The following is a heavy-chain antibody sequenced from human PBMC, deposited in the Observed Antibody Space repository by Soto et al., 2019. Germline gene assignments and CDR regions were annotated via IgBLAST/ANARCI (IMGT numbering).Heavy chain of an antibody. Sequence: SETLSLTCAVYGGSFSGYYWSWIRQPPGKGLEWIGEINHSGSTNYNPSLKSRVTISVDTSKNQFSLKLSSVTAADTAVYYCARGRVAAAGRYYYYYYGMDVWGQGTTVTVSS. CDR3: ARGRVAAAGRYYYYYYGMDV. CDR2: INHSGST. CDR1: GGSFSGYY. D-gene: IGHD6-13*01. J-gene: IGHJ6*02. V-gene: IGHV4-34*01.